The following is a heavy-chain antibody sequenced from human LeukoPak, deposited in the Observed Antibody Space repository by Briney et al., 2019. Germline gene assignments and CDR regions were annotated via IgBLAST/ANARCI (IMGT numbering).Heavy chain of an antibody. J-gene: IGHJ6*03. CDR2: IHYSGST. V-gene: IGHV4-39*07. CDR1: GGSISSSSYY. Sequence: SETLSLTCTVSGGSISSSSYYWAWIRQPPGKGLEWIGSIHYSGSTYYNPSLQSRVTISIDTSKNQFSLKLRFVTAADTAVYYCASYDFWSGYPTSPFYYYYMDVWGKGTTVTVSS. CDR3: ASYDFWSGYPTSPFYYYYMDV. D-gene: IGHD3-3*01.